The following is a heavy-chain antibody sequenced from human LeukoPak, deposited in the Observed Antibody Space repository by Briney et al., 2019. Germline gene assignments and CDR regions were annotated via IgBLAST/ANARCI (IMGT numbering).Heavy chain of an antibody. CDR2: VSGSGGST. J-gene: IGHJ4*02. CDR3: AKPLQGILLGNFDC. V-gene: IGHV3-23*01. D-gene: IGHD7-27*01. CDR1: GFTFINYA. Sequence: SGGSLRLSCAASGFTFINYAMSWVRQAPGKGLEWVSSVSGSGGSTYFADSVKGRFTISRDNSKNTLYLQMSSLRAEDTAVYYCAKPLQGILLGNFDCWGQGTLVTVSP.